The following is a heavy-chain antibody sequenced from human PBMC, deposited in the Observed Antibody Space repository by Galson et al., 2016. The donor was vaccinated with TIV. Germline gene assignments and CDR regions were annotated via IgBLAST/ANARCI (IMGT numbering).Heavy chain of an antibody. V-gene: IGHV2-70*11. CDR1: GFSLNTDGMC. J-gene: IGHJ4*02. D-gene: IGHD3-10*01. CDR3: ARTPDYYGTSHSHFDH. Sequence: PALVKPTQTVTLTCTFSGFSLNTDGMCVNWIRQPPGKALEWLARIDWDDDKYYSLFLKTRLTISKDTSKNQVVLTLTDMDPVDTATYYCARTPDYYGTSHSHFDHWGQGTLVTVSS. CDR2: IDWDDDK.